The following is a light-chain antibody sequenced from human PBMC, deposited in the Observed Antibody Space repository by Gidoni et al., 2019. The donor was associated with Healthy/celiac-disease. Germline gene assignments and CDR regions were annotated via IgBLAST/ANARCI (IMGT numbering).Light chain of an antibody. CDR1: QSVSSN. V-gene: IGKV3-15*01. CDR3: QLQLT. J-gene: IGKJ1*01. Sequence: EIVMTQSPATLSVSPGESATLSCRSSQSVSSNLAWYQQKPGQAPRLLIYGASTRATGIPARFSGSGSGTEFTLTISSLQSEDFAVYYCQLQLTFGQGTKVEIK. CDR2: GAS.